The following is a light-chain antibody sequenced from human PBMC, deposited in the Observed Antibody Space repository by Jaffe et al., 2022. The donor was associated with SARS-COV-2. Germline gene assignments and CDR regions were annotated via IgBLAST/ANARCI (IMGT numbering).Light chain of an antibody. J-gene: IGKJ4*01. CDR3: QQYYSIPLT. CDR1: QSVLYISNNKNY. CDR2: WAS. V-gene: IGKV4-1*01. Sequence: DIVMTQSPDSLAVSLGERATINCKSSQSVLYISNNKNYLAWYQQKPGQPPKLLIYWASTRESGVPDRFSGSGSGTDFTLTISSLQAEDVALYYCQQYYSIPLTFGGGTKVEIK.